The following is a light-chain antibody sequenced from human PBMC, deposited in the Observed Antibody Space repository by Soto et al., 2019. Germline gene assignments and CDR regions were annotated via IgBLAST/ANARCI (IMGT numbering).Light chain of an antibody. CDR3: SSYTRGNTYV. Sequence: QSVLTQPGSVSGSPGQSITISCTGTSXDIGAYNSVSWYQQHPPKAPKLMIFEVTNRPSGISHRFSGSKSGNTASLTISGLLPEDEADYYCSSYTRGNTYVFGTGTKVTVL. CDR2: EVT. J-gene: IGLJ1*01. CDR1: SXDIGAYNS. V-gene: IGLV2-14*01.